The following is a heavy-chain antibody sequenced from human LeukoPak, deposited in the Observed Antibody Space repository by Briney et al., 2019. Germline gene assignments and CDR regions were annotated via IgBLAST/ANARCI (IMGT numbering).Heavy chain of an antibody. Sequence: GGSLRLSCAASGFTFSSYWMDWVRQAPGKGLEWVAQINQDGRVEHYVDSVKGRFTISRDNAKNLVSLQMSSLRAEDTAVYYCARGSDYSNGNIYEDDYEYWGQGTLVTVSS. V-gene: IGHV3-7*01. CDR2: INQDGRVE. J-gene: IGHJ4*02. D-gene: IGHD2-8*01. CDR1: GFTFSSYW. CDR3: ARGSDYSNGNIYEDDYEY.